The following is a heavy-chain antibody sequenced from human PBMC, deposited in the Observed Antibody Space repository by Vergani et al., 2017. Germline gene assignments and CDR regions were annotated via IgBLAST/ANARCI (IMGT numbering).Heavy chain of an antibody. J-gene: IGHJ5*02. CDR2: IKSKTDGGTT. CDR3: AGSDYAQNGFDP. Sequence: EVQLVESGGGLVKPGGSLRLSCAASGFTFSNAWMSWVRQAPGKGLELVGRIKSKTDGGTTDYAAPVKGRFTISRDDSKNTLYLQMNSLKTEDTAVYYCAGSDYAQNGFDPWGQGTLVTVSS. D-gene: IGHD4-17*01. V-gene: IGHV3-15*01. CDR1: GFTFSNAW.